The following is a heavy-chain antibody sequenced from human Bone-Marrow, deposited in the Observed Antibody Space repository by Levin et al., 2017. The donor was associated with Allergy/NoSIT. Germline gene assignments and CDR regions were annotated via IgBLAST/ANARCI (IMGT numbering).Heavy chain of an antibody. CDR3: ARDVLLWFGEPEP. CDR1: GFTFSSYA. Sequence: SCAASGFTFSSYAMHWVRQAPGKGLEWVAVISYDGSNKYYADSVKGRFTISRDNSKNTLYLQMNSLRAEDTAVYYCARDVLLWFGEPEPWGQGTLVTVSS. CDR2: ISYDGSNK. D-gene: IGHD3-10*01. J-gene: IGHJ5*02. V-gene: IGHV3-30*04.